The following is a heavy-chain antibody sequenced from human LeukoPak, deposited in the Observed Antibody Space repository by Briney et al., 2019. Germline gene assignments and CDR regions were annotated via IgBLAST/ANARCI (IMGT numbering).Heavy chain of an antibody. D-gene: IGHD1-26*01. CDR3: ARGEYSGSYYYFAY. V-gene: IGHV3-30*03. J-gene: IGHJ4*02. CDR1: GFTFSSYA. Sequence: GGSLRLSCAASGFTFSSYAMSWVRQAPGKGLEWVAVISYDGSNRYYADFVKGRFTISRDNSKNTLYLQMNSLRSEDTAVYYCARGEYSGSYYYFAYWGQGTLVTVSS. CDR2: ISYDGSNR.